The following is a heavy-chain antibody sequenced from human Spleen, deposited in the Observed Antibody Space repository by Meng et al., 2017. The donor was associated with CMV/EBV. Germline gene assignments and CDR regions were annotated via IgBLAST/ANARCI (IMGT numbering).Heavy chain of an antibody. D-gene: IGHD3-10*01. Sequence: FTFNIYSMHWVRQAPGKRLEWVSSISSSTNYIFYAYLVKGRFNISRDNVRNSLYLQMNSLRTEDTAVYYCARAPRGYYGSGSYFFDYWGQGTLVTVSS. J-gene: IGHJ4*02. V-gene: IGHV3-21*01. CDR1: FTFNIYS. CDR2: ISSSTNYI. CDR3: ARAPRGYYGSGSYFFDY.